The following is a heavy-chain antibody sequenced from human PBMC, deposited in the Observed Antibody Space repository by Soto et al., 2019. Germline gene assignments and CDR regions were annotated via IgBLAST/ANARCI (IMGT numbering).Heavy chain of an antibody. J-gene: IGHJ6*02. Sequence: GGSLRLSCAASGFTFSSYAMHWVRQAPGKGLEWVAVISYDGSNKYYADSVKGRFTISRDNSKNTLYLQMNSLRAEDTAVYYCAKGIVLVPAATYYYYGMDVWGQGTTVTVSS. V-gene: IGHV3-30-3*01. CDR3: AKGIVLVPAATYYYYGMDV. CDR2: ISYDGSNK. CDR1: GFTFSSYA. D-gene: IGHD2-2*01.